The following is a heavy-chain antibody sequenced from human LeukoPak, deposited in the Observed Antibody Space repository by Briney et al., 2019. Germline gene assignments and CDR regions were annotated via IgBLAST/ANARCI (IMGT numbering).Heavy chain of an antibody. J-gene: IGHJ4*02. V-gene: IGHV3-23*01. CDR3: AKDDYGSGYYGAGIDY. CDR1: GFTFSSYA. D-gene: IGHD3-3*01. CDR2: ISGSGGRT. Sequence: GGSLRLSCAASGFTFSSYAMRWVRPAPGKGLEWVSAISGSGGRTYYADSVKGRFTISTDNSKFTLYLKTNSLRAEDMAVYYCAKDDYGSGYYGAGIDYWGQGTLVTVSS.